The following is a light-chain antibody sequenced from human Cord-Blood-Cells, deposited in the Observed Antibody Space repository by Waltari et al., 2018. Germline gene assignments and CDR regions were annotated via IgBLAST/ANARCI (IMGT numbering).Light chain of an antibody. V-gene: IGLV2-14*01. CDR1: SSDVGGYNY. CDR2: DVS. J-gene: IGLJ3*02. Sequence: QSALTQPAAVSGSPGQSITISCTGTSSDVGGYNYVSWYQQHPGKAPKLRIYDVSKRPSGVSNRFSGSKSGNTASLTISGLQAADEAAYYCRSYTSSSTLNWVFGGGTKLTVL. CDR3: RSYTSSSTLNWV.